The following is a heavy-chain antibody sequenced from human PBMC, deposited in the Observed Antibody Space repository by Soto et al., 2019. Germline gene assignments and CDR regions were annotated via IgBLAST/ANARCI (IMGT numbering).Heavy chain of an antibody. CDR3: ARHPGTTKSENGFDP. CDR1: GYTFFTYD. Sequence: QVHLVQSGVEVKTPGASVKVSCQASGYTFFTYDISWVRQAPGQGLEWMGWISTYSGDTKYAQKFQGRVTMTTDTSTTTAYLELRSLRSDDTAVYYCARHPGTTKSENGFDPWGQGTLVTVSS. J-gene: IGHJ5*02. V-gene: IGHV1-18*01. CDR2: ISTYSGDT. D-gene: IGHD3-3*01.